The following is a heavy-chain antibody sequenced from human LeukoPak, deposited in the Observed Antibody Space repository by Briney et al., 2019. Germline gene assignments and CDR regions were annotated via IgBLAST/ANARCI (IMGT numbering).Heavy chain of an antibody. CDR2: IYHSGST. CDR3: ARVNVDTAMGFDP. D-gene: IGHD5-18*01. Sequence: SQTLSLTCAVSGGSISSGGYSWSWIRQPPGKGLEWIGYIYHSGSTYYNPSLKGRVTISVDRSKNQFSLKLSSVTAADTAVYYCARVNVDTAMGFDPWGQGTLVTVSS. V-gene: IGHV4-30-2*01. CDR1: GGSISSGGYS. J-gene: IGHJ5*02.